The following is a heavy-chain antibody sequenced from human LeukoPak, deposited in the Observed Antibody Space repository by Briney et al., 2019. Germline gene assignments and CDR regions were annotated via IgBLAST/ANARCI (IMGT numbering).Heavy chain of an antibody. CDR1: GFTFSHFG. V-gene: IGHV3-33*06. CDR2: IWNDGSNE. Sequence: PGGSLRLSCAASGFTFSHFGMHWVRQAPGKGLEGVAVIWNDGSNEYYVDSLKGRFTISRDNSKNTVPLQMNSLRDEDTAVYYCAKDAQRGFDYSNSLEYWGQGTLVTVSS. J-gene: IGHJ4*02. D-gene: IGHD4-11*01. CDR3: AKDAQRGFDYSNSLEY.